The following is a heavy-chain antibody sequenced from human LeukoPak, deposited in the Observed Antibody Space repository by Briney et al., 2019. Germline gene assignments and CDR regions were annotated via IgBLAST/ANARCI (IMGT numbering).Heavy chain of an antibody. J-gene: IGHJ4*02. CDR1: GGSISSYY. CDR2: IHYSGST. D-gene: IGHD6-13*01. V-gene: IGHV4-59*04. Sequence: SETLSLTCSVSGGSISSYYWSWIRQPPGKGLEWIAYIHYSGSTYYNPSLKSRVTISVDTSKNQFSLKMSSGTAADTAVYYCARLRSWGHFDYWGQGTLVTVSS. CDR3: ARLRSWGHFDY.